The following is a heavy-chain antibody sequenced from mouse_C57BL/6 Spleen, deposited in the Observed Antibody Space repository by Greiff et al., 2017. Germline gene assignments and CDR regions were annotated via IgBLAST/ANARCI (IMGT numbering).Heavy chain of an antibody. J-gene: IGHJ3*01. Sequence: QVQLQQPGAELVKPGASVKVSCKASGYTFTSYWIHWVKQRPGQGLEWIGRIHPSDSDTNSNQKFNGKATSNLDKSSSTAYRQLSSLTSEDSAVYYCAESARCAYWGQGALVTVSA. CDR1: GYTFTSYW. CDR3: AESARCAY. V-gene: IGHV1-74*01. CDR2: IHPSDSDT. D-gene: IGHD3-1*01.